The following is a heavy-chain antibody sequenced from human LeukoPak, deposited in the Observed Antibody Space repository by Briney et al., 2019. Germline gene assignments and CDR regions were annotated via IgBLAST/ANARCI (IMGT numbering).Heavy chain of an antibody. Sequence: GASVKVPCKASGGTFSSYTISWVRQAPGQGLEWMGRIIPILGIANYAQKFQGRVTITADKSTSTAYMELSSLRSEDTAVYYCARGNYDFWSGHRYWGQGTLVTVSS. CDR3: ARGNYDFWSGHRY. V-gene: IGHV1-69*02. CDR2: IIPILGIA. J-gene: IGHJ4*02. CDR1: GGTFSSYT. D-gene: IGHD3-3*01.